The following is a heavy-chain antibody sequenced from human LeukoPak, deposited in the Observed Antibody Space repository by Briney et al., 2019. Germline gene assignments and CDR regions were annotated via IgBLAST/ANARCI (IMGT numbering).Heavy chain of an antibody. D-gene: IGHD2-21*01. CDR3: ARQNRPLMYGDWGWFDP. V-gene: IGHV5-51*01. CDR2: IFPDTSDT. J-gene: IGHJ5*02. CDR1: GYSFTKYW. Sequence: GESLKISCRGSGYSFTKYWIAWVRQMPGKALEWMGIIFPDTSDTRYSPSFQGQVTISADKSISTAYVQWSSLKASDTAIYYCARQNRPLMYGDWGWFDPWGQGTLVTVSS.